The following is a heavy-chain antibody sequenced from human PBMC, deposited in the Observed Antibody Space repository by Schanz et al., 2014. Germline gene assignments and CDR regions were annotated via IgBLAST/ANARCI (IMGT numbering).Heavy chain of an antibody. V-gene: IGHV3-30*18. CDR3: AKDLHSNSGNYYSYYFDS. CDR2: ISSDGSKK. Sequence: QAQLVESGGGVVQPGGSLRLSCAASGFNFANHAIHWVRQGQGNGLQWVAVISSDGSKKLYADSVKARFTISRDNSKNSVSLQMDSLRPEDTAVYFCAKDLHSNSGNYYSYYFDSWGPGALVTVSS. J-gene: IGHJ4*02. D-gene: IGHD3-10*01. CDR1: GFNFANHA.